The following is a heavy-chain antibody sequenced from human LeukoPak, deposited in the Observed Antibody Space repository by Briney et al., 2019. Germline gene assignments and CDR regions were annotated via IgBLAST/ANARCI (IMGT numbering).Heavy chain of an antibody. V-gene: IGHV4-59*12. CDR2: IHYSGST. CDR1: GGSISTFY. Sequence: SETLSLTCAVSGGSISTFYWSWIRQPPGKGLEWIGYIHYSGSTNYNPSLKSRVNISVDTSKNQLSLKVSSVIAADTAVYYCAREWSAFDYWGQGTLVTVSS. CDR3: AREWSAFDY. D-gene: IGHD2-15*01. J-gene: IGHJ4*02.